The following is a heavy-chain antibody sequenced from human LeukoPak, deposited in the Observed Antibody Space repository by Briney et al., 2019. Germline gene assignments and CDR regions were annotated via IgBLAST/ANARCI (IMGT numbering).Heavy chain of an antibody. CDR3: ARDLELRDAFDI. CDR2: ISAYNGNI. D-gene: IGHD1-26*01. J-gene: IGHJ3*02. V-gene: IGHV1-18*01. Sequence: ASVKVSCKASGYTFISYGITWVRQAPGQGLEWLGWISAYNGNIDYAQKLQGRVTLTTDTSTSTAYMELRSLRSDDTAVYHCARDLELRDAFDIWGQGTMVTVSS. CDR1: GYTFISYG.